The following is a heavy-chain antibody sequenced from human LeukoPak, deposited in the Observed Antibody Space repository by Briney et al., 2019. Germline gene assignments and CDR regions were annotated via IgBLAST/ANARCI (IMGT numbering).Heavy chain of an antibody. CDR2: IYYSWST. D-gene: IGHD4-17*01. J-gene: IGHJ6*02. Sequence: KPSETLSLTCTLSGGSIRSSSYYWGWIRQPPGKGLEWFGSIYYSWSTYCNPSLKRRLNISVDTSKNQFSLKLSSVTAADTAVYYCAREDYGDYSYYYYYGMDVWGQGTTVTVPS. V-gene: IGHV4-39*02. CDR3: AREDYGDYSYYYYYGMDV. CDR1: GGSIRSSSYY.